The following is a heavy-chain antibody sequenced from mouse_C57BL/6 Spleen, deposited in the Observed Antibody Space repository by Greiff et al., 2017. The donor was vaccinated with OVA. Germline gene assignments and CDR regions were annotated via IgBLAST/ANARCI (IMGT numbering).Heavy chain of an antibody. D-gene: IGHD3-2*02. CDR1: GYTFTSYW. CDR2: IYPGSGST. J-gene: IGHJ4*01. Sequence: QVQLKQPGAELVKPGASVKMSCKASGYTFTSYWITWVKQRPGQGLEWIGDIYPGSGSTNYNEKFKSKATLTVDTSSSTAYMQLSSLTSEDSAVYYCARGTAQATLMDYWGQGTSVTVSS. V-gene: IGHV1-55*01. CDR3: ARGTAQATLMDY.